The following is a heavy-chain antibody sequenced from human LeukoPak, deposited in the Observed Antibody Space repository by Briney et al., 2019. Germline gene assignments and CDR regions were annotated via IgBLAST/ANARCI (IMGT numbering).Heavy chain of an antibody. J-gene: IGHJ5*02. CDR3: ARSRLLAGIDP. V-gene: IGHV3-11*06. D-gene: IGHD6-25*01. Sequence: GGSLRLSCAASGFIFSDFYMSWVRQAAGKGLEYIAYISPSSHDIIYADSVKGRFTISRDNAKNSLYLQMNSLRAEDTAVYYCARSRLLAGIDPWGQGTLVTVSS. CDR2: ISPSSHDI. CDR1: GFIFSDFY.